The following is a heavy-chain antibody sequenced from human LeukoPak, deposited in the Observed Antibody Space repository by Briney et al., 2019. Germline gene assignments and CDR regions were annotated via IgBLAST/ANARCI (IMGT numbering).Heavy chain of an antibody. J-gene: IGHJ4*02. CDR2: IRPYNDDT. CDR3: AREGSYGDYLTLDY. D-gene: IGHD4-17*01. V-gene: IGHV1-18*04. CDR1: GYTFSIYA. Sequence: GASVNVSFKTSGYTFSIYAITWLRQTPGQGREWMGWIRPYNDDTNYSQNFQARVAMTPDTSTKSLYMELRSLTSHDTAVYFCAREGSYGDYLTLDYWGQGTLVTVSS.